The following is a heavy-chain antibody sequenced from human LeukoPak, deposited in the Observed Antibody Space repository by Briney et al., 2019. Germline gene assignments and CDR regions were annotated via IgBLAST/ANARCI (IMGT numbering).Heavy chain of an antibody. J-gene: IGHJ3*02. D-gene: IGHD2-2*01. V-gene: IGHV4-61*08. CDR2: IYYSGST. Sequence: SETLSLTCTVSGGSISNPGYYWTWIRQHPGKGLEWIGYIYYSGSTNYNPSLKSRVTISVDTSKNQFSLNLSSVTAADTALYYCATSTRSRGPAFDIWGQGTLVTVSS. CDR3: ATSTRSRGPAFDI. CDR1: GGSISNPGYY.